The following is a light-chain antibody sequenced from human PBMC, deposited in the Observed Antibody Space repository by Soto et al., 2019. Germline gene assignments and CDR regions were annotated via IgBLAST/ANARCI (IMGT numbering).Light chain of an antibody. V-gene: IGKV3-20*01. CDR1: QRVSNNY. Sequence: VFSKSPGTLSLSQGDRVTLSCRASQRVSNNYLAWYQQKSGQAPRLLIFGTSNRATGIPDRFIGSGSETDFSLTISSLQIEDFALYYCQQSTNWPPLTFGGGTKVDIK. CDR2: GTS. CDR3: QQSTNWPPLT. J-gene: IGKJ4*01.